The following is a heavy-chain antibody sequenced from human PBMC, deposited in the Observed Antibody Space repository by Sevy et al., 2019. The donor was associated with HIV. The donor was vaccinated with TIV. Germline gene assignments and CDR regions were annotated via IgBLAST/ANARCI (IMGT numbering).Heavy chain of an antibody. CDR1: GYTFSSNG. CDR2: FGLYNGNS. J-gene: IGHJ4*02. D-gene: IGHD3-10*01. Sequence: ASVKVSCKASGYTFSSNGITWVRQAPGQGLEWMGWFGLYNGNSNYAQKFRDRVTMTADTSTSTAYMELRSLRSDDAAVYYCARVPTYYYGSATYFDSWGQGSLVTVSS. CDR3: ARVPTYYYGSATYFDS. V-gene: IGHV1-18*01.